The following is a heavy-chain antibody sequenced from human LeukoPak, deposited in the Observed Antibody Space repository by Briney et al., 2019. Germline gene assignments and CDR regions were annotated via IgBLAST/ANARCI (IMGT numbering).Heavy chain of an antibody. D-gene: IGHD4-23*01. Sequence: SQTLSLTCTVSGASISSGDYYWSWIRQPPGKGLEWIGYIYYSGSTYYNPSLKSRVTISVDTSKNQFSLKLSSVTAADTAVYYCARDRRWGYYYGMDVWGQGTTVTVSS. J-gene: IGHJ6*02. V-gene: IGHV4-30-4*08. CDR3: ARDRRWGYYYGMDV. CDR2: IYYSGST. CDR1: GASISSGDYY.